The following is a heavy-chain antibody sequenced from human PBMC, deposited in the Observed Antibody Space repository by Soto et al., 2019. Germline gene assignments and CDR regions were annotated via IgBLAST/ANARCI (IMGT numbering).Heavy chain of an antibody. CDR3: ARGVGYIVVVVAATQYYGMDV. Sequence: ASVKVSCKASGYTFTGYYMHWVRQAPGQGLEWMGWINPNSGGTNYAQKFQGRVTMTRDTSISTAYMELSRLRSDDTAVYYCARGVGYIVVVVAATQYYGMDVWGQGTTVTVS. D-gene: IGHD2-15*01. CDR1: GYTFTGYY. V-gene: IGHV1-2*02. CDR2: INPNSGGT. J-gene: IGHJ6*02.